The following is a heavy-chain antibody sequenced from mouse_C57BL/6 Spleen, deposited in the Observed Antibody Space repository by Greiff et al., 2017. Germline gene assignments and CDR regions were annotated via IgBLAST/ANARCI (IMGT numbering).Heavy chain of an antibody. J-gene: IGHJ1*03. V-gene: IGHV1-39*01. CDR3: AREPDYGSSHWYFDV. Sequence: VHVKQSGPELVKPGASVKISCKASGYSFTDYNMNWVKQSNGKSLEWIGVINPNYGTTSYNQKFKGKATLTVDQSSSTAYMQLNSLTSEDSAVYYCAREPDYGSSHWYFDVWGTGTTVTVSS. D-gene: IGHD1-1*01. CDR2: INPNYGTT. CDR1: GYSFTDYN.